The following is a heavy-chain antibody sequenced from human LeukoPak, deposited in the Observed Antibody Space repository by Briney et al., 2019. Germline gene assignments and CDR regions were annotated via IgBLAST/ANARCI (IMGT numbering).Heavy chain of an antibody. CDR2: IYVDGRTT. D-gene: IGHD1-26*01. V-gene: IGHV3-74*01. Sequence: PGGSLRLSCVASGFTFSNYWMHWVRQPPGKGLVWVSRIYVDGRTTNYADSVKGRFTISRDNSKNTLDLQMTGLRAEDTAVYYCARERGRGRDSPWFDYWGQGTLVTVSS. CDR1: GFTFSNYW. CDR3: ARERGRGRDSPWFDY. J-gene: IGHJ4*02.